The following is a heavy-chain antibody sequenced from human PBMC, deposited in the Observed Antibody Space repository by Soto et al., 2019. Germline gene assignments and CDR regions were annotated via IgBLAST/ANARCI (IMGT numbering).Heavy chain of an antibody. CDR3: ARDEGTTITVVGHFDY. CDR2: IWFDGSDK. D-gene: IGHD3-22*01. J-gene: IGHJ4*02. Sequence: PGGSLRLSCAASGFTFSSFGMHWVRQAPGKGPEWVAIIWFDGSDKYYADSVKGRFTISRDNSKNTLYLQMNSLRAEDTAVYYCARDEGTTITVVGHFDYWGQGTPVTVSS. CDR1: GFTFSSFG. V-gene: IGHV3-33*01.